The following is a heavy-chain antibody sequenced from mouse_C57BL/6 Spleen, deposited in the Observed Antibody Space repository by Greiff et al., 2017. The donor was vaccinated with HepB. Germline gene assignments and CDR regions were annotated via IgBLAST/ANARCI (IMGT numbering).Heavy chain of an antibody. CDR1: GYAFSSSW. J-gene: IGHJ2*01. Sequence: VQLQQSGPELVKPGASVKISCKASGYAFSSSWMNWVKQRPGKGLERIGRIYPGDGDTNYNGKFKGKATLTADKSSSTAYMQLSSLTSEDSAVYFCARRDLDYWGQGTTLTVSS. V-gene: IGHV1-82*01. CDR2: IYPGDGDT. CDR3: ARRDLDY.